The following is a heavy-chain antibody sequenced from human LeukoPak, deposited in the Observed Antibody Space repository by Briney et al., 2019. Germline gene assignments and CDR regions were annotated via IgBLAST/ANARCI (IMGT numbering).Heavy chain of an antibody. CDR2: IWYDGSQR. V-gene: IGHV3-33*01. Sequence: GMSLRLSCAASGFTFRSFGMHWVRQAPGKGLEWVAVIWYDGSQRYHADSVTGRFTISRDNSRNTLYLQMNSLRAEDTAVYYCARDTGASANYWGQGTLVIVSS. J-gene: IGHJ4*02. CDR1: GFTFRSFG. CDR3: ARDTGASANY. D-gene: IGHD4/OR15-4a*01.